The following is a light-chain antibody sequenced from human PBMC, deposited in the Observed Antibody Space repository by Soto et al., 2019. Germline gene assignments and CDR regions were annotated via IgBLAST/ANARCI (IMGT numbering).Light chain of an antibody. J-gene: IGKJ2*01. Sequence: EIVLTQSPGTLSLSPGERATLSCRASQSVSSSYLAWYQQKPGEAHRLLIYGASSRATVIPDRFSGSGSGTDFTLTISRLEPEDFAVYYCQQYGSSRYTFGQGTKLEIK. CDR2: GAS. CDR3: QQYGSSRYT. V-gene: IGKV3-20*01. CDR1: QSVSSSY.